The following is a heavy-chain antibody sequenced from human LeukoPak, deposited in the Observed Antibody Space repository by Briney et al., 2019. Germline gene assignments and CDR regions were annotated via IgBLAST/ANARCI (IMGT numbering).Heavy chain of an antibody. Sequence: PGGSLRLSCVASGFTFSSYGMHWVRQAPGKGLEWVAVISYDGSNKYYADSVKGRFTISRDNSKNTLYLQMNSLRAEDTAVYYCAKPDSSGWYGSGGTFDYWGQGTLVTVSS. D-gene: IGHD6-19*01. CDR1: GFTFSSYG. CDR3: AKPDSSGWYGSGGTFDY. V-gene: IGHV3-30*18. J-gene: IGHJ4*02. CDR2: ISYDGSNK.